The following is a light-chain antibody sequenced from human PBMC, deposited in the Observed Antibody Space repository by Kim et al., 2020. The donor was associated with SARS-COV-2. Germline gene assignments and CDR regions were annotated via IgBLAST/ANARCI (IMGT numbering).Light chain of an antibody. Sequence: SPGETGTRSCRASQSVSSSHLAWYQQRPGQAPRLLIHGVSNRATGIPDRFSGRASGTDFTLTISRLEPEDFAVYYCQHYGSPGWTFGQGTKVELK. CDR3: QHYGSPGWT. V-gene: IGKV3-20*01. CDR1: QSVSSSH. CDR2: GVS. J-gene: IGKJ1*01.